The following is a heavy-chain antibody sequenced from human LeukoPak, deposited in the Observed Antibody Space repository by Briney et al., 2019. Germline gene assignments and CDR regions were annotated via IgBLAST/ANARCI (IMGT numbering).Heavy chain of an antibody. V-gene: IGHV3-23*01. CDR2: ISGSGGST. Sequence: GGSLRLSCAASGFTFSSYAMSWVRQAPGKGLEWVSAISGSGGSTYYADSVKGRFTISRDNSKNTLYLQMNSLRAEDTAVYYCAKIWRAGITMIVVALDPWGQGTLVTVSS. CDR3: AKIWRAGITMIVVALDP. J-gene: IGHJ5*02. D-gene: IGHD3-22*01. CDR1: GFTFSSYA.